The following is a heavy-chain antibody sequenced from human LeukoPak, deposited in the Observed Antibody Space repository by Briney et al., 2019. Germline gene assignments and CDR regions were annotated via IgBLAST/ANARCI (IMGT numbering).Heavy chain of an antibody. CDR2: INPDTDFT. D-gene: IGHD3-16*01. V-gene: IGHV1-2*02. J-gene: IGHJ4*02. CDR3: APTAEAYTSNWSV. Sequence: ASVKVACKTSGYRFTDDYIHWVRQAPGQGLEWMGWINPDTDFTNYAPKFRGRVIMTRDTSISTAYMEVRRLTFDDTAIYYCAPTAEAYTSNWSVWGQGTLVTVSP. CDR1: GYRFTDDY.